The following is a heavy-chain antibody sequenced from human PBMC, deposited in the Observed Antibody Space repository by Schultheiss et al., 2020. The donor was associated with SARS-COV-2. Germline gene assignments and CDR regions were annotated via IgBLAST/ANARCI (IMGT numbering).Heavy chain of an antibody. J-gene: IGHJ4*02. CDR2: ISYDGSNK. CDR1: GFTFSSYG. D-gene: IGHD2-2*02. CDR3: ARGAIAFH. Sequence: GGSLRLSCAASGFTFSSYGMHWVRQAPGKGLEWVAVISYDGSNKYYADSVKGRFTISRDSAKNSLFLQMNSLRADDTAIYYCARGAIAFHCGQGILVTVSS. V-gene: IGHV3-30*03.